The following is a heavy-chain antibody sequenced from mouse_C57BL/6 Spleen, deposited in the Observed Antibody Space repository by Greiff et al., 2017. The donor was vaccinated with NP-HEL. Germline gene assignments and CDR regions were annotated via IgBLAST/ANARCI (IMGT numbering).Heavy chain of an antibody. D-gene: IGHD2-4*01. Sequence: VNLVESGAELARPGASVKLSCKASGYTFTSYGISWVKQRTGQGLEWIGEIYPRSGNTYYNEKFKGKATLTADKSSSTAYMELRSLTSEDSAVYFCARASMITTGYYAMDYWGQGTSVTVSS. J-gene: IGHJ4*01. CDR1: GYTFTSYG. CDR2: IYPRSGNT. V-gene: IGHV1-81*01. CDR3: ARASMITTGYYAMDY.